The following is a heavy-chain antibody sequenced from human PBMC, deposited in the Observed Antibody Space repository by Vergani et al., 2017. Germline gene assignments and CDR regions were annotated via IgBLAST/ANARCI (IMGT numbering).Heavy chain of an antibody. CDR2: IRSKAYGGTT. V-gene: IGHV3-49*03. CDR1: GFTFGDYA. J-gene: IGHJ5*02. Sequence: EVQLVESGGGLVQPGRSLRLSCTASGFTFGDYAMSWFRQAPGKGLEWVGFIRSKAYGGTTEYAASVKGRFTISRDDSKSIAYLQMNSLKTEDTAVYYCTRGKGRLWFSTLFDPWGQGTLVTVSS. CDR3: TRGKGRLWFSTLFDP. D-gene: IGHD3-10*01.